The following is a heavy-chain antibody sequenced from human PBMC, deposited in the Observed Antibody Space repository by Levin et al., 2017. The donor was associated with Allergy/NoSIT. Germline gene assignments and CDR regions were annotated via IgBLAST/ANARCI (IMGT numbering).Heavy chain of an antibody. CDR2: INSDGSAT. D-gene: IGHD1-26*01. V-gene: IGHV3-74*01. CDR3: ANGELAGASLGGSDY. J-gene: IGHJ4*02. CDR1: GFTFSSYW. Sequence: GGSLRLSCAASGFTFSSYWMHWVRQAPGKGLVWVSRINSDGSATSYADSVKGRFTISRDNAKNTLYLQMNSLRAEDTAVYYCANGELAGASLGGSDYWGQGTLVTVSS.